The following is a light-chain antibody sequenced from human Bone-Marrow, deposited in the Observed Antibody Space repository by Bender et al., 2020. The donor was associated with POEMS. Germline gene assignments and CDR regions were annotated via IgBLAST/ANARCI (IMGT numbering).Light chain of an antibody. V-gene: IGLV2-11*01. CDR2: GVS. J-gene: IGLJ2*01. Sequence: QSALTQPRSVSGSPGQSVTISCTGTSSDVGGYNYVSWYQQYPGKAPKLMIYGVSKRPSGVPDRFSGSKSGNTASLTISGLQSEDEADYYCCSYAGSSTFRVFGGGTKLTVL. CDR1: SSDVGGYNY. CDR3: CSYAGSSTFRV.